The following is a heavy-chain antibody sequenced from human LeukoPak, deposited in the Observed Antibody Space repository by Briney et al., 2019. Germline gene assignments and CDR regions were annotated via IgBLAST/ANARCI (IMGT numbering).Heavy chain of an antibody. CDR1: VYTFTSYD. Sequence: GASVNVSRKASVYTFTSYDINWVRQATGQGLEWMGWMNPNSGNTGYAQKFQGRVTMTRNTSISTAYMELSSLRSEDTAMYYCARTVSRITMVRGVMNFDYWGQGTLVTVSS. CDR2: MNPNSGNT. CDR3: ARTVSRITMVRGVMNFDY. V-gene: IGHV1-8*01. J-gene: IGHJ4*02. D-gene: IGHD3-10*01.